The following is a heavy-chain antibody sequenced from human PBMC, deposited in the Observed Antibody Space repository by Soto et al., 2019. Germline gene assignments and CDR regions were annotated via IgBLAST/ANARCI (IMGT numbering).Heavy chain of an antibody. CDR3: ARRTWGMDV. D-gene: IGHD2-8*01. CDR2: IFHSGNT. V-gene: IGHV4-4*02. J-gene: IGHJ6*02. Sequence: QVQLQESGPGLVKPSGTLSLTCAVSSGAIDTTNWWSWVRQPPGTGLEWIGGIFHSGNTYYNPSLASRVTISVDTSKNQFSLNLRSVTAADTAVYYCARRTWGMDVWGQGTTVTVSS. CDR1: SGAIDTTNW.